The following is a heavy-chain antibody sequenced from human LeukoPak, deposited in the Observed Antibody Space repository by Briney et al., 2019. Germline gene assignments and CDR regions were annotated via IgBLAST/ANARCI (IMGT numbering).Heavy chain of an antibody. V-gene: IGHV4-59*01. J-gene: IGHJ6*02. CDR2: IYYSGST. D-gene: IGHD6-19*01. CDR1: GSSISSYY. Sequence: SETLSLTCTVSGSSISSYYWSWIRQPPGKGLEWIGYIYYSGSTNYNPSLKSRVTISVDTSKNQFSLKLSSVTAADTAVYYCTRVSSAVLFYGMDVWGQGTTVTVSS. CDR3: TRVSSAVLFYGMDV.